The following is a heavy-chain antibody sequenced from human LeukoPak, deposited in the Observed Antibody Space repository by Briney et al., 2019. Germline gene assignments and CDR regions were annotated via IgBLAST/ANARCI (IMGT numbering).Heavy chain of an antibody. CDR2: IYSGGST. D-gene: IGHD3-22*01. CDR3: ARDMADSGGYPEGYYYGMDV. J-gene: IGHJ6*02. V-gene: IGHV3-66*01. Sequence: GGSLRLSCAASGFTVSSNYMSWVRQAPGKGLEWVSVIYSGGSTYYADSVKGRFTISRDNSKNTLYLQMNSLRAEDTAVYYCARDMADSGGYPEGYYYGMDVWGQGTTVTVSS. CDR1: GFTVSSNY.